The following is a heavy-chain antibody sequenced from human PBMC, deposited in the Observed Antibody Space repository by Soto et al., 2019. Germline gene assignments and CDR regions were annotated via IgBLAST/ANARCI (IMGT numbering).Heavy chain of an antibody. J-gene: IGHJ5*02. CDR3: ARDRGLRWKMNWFDP. D-gene: IGHD4-17*01. CDR1: GYTFTSYG. V-gene: IGHV1-18*01. CDR2: ISAYNGNT. Sequence: GASVKVSCKASGYTFTSYGISWVRQAPGQGLEWMGWISAYNGNTNYAQKLQGRVTMTTDTSTSTAYMELRSLRSDDTAVYYCARDRGLRWKMNWFDPWGQGTLVTVSS.